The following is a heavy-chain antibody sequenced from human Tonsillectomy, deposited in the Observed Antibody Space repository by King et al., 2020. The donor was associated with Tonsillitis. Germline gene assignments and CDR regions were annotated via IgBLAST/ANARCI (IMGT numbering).Heavy chain of an antibody. CDR2: INPNTGGT. V-gene: IGHV1-2*02. CDR1: GDTFTGNY. CDR3: PRSLLRYSSGWYPDY. J-gene: IGHJ4*02. Sequence: VQLVQSGAEVKKPGASVKVSCKASGDTFTGNYMHWVRQAPGQGLEWMGCINPNTGGTNNAQKFQGRVTMTRDTSISTAYMELSRLRANKTAVYYCPRSLLRYSSGWYPDYWGQGTLVTVSS. D-gene: IGHD6-19*01.